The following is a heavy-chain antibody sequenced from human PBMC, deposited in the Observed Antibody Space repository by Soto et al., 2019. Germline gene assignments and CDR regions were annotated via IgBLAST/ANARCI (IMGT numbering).Heavy chain of an antibody. CDR1: GGSVNNYY. D-gene: IGHD2-21*02. Sequence: SETLSLTCTVSGGSVNNYYWSWIRQPPGKGLEWIGYIFYLGNTIYNPSLMSRVTMLVDTSKNQFSLQLSSVTAADTAVYYCTRHVVVPVIRHGTAVWGQGTTVTVSS. CDR3: TRHVVVPVIRHGTAV. J-gene: IGHJ6*02. V-gene: IGHV4-59*02. CDR2: IFYLGNT.